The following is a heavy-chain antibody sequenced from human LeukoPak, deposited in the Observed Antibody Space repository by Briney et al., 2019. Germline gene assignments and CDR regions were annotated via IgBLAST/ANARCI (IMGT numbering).Heavy chain of an antibody. J-gene: IGHJ4*02. Sequence: PSETLSLTCTVSGGSISSSSYYWGWIRQPPGKGLEWIGSIYYSGSTYYNPSLKSRVTISVDTSKNQFSLKLSSVTAADTAVYYCAREDYDSSDYWGQGTLVTVSS. D-gene: IGHD3-22*01. CDR2: IYYSGST. V-gene: IGHV4-39*07. CDR1: GGSISSSSYY. CDR3: AREDYDSSDY.